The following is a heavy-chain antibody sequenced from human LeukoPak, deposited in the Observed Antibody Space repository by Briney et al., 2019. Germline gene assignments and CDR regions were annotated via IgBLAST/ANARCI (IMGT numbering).Heavy chain of an antibody. Sequence: GGSLRLSCAASGFTFSSYAMHWVRQAPGKGLEGVAVISYDGSNKYYADSVKGRFTISRDNSKNTLYLQMNSLRAEDTAVYYCARERGPRYYYDSSGYYQAYFQHWGQGTLVTVSS. CDR2: ISYDGSNK. V-gene: IGHV3-30-3*01. D-gene: IGHD3-22*01. CDR3: ARERGPRYYYDSSGYYQAYFQH. J-gene: IGHJ1*01. CDR1: GFTFSSYA.